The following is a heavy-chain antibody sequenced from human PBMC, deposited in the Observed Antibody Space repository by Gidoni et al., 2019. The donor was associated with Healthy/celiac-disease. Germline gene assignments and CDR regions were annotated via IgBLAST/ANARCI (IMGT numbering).Heavy chain of an antibody. J-gene: IGHJ4*02. CDR1: GFTFSDYY. V-gene: IGHV3-11*01. CDR3: AREAPERRSRHVDY. CDR2: ISSSGSTI. Sequence: HVQLVSSEGGLVKPGGSLSLSCAASGFTFSDYYMSWIRQAPGKGLEWVSYISSSGSTIYYADSVKGRFTISRDNAKNSLYLQMNSLRAEDTAVYYCAREAPERRSRHVDYWGQGTLVTVSS. D-gene: IGHD1-1*01.